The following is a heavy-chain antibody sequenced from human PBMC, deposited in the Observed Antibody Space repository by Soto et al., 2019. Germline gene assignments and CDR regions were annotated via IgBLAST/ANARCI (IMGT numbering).Heavy chain of an antibody. J-gene: IGHJ4*02. V-gene: IGHV1-18*01. CDR1: GYTFTTYG. Sequence: GASVKVSCKASGYTFTTYGISWGRQAPGQGLEWMGRISAYNGNTNYAQKLQDRVTMTTDTSTSTAYMELRSLRSNDTAVYYCARDPSSSGWYLDSWGQGILVTVSS. D-gene: IGHD6-19*01. CDR3: ARDPSSSGWYLDS. CDR2: ISAYNGNT.